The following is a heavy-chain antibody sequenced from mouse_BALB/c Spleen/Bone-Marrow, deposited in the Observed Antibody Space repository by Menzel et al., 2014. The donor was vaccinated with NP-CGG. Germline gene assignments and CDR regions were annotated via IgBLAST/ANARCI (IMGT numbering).Heavy chain of an antibody. CDR1: GYTFTDYE. J-gene: IGHJ3*01. CDR3: TRLDSSGYGAY. CDR2: IDPETGGT. V-gene: IGHV1-15*01. Sequence: VQLQQSRAELVRPGASVTLSCKASGYTFTDYEMHWLKQTPVHGLEWIGAIDPETGGTAYNQKFKGRATLTTDKSSNTAYMELRSLTSEDSAVYYCTRLDSSGYGAYWGQGTLVTVSA. D-gene: IGHD3-2*01.